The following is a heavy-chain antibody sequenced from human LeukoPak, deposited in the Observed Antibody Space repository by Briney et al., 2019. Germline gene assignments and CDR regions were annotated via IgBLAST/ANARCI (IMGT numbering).Heavy chain of an antibody. CDR2: IEGSVDKT. D-gene: IGHD5-24*01. CDR3: AKDIWRWAFDI. Sequence: PGGSLRLSCAASGFTFSSYSMNWVRQAPGKGLEWVSAIEGSVDKTHYADSVKGRFTISRDNSMNTLYLQMNSLRAEDTAIYFCAKDIWRWAFDIWGQGTMVTISS. V-gene: IGHV3-23*01. CDR1: GFTFSSYS. J-gene: IGHJ3*02.